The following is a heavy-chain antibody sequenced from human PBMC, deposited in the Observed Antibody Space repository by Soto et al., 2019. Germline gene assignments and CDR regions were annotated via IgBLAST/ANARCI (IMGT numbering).Heavy chain of an antibody. CDR3: ARDNWNDRIYDY. Sequence: RASVKVSCKASGYTFTGYYMHWVRQAPGQGLEWMGWINPNSGGTNYAQKFQGRVTMTRDTSISTAYMELSRLRSDDTAVYYCARDNWNDRIYDYWGQGTLVTVSS. CDR2: INPNSGGT. V-gene: IGHV1-2*02. CDR1: GYTFTGYY. J-gene: IGHJ4*02. D-gene: IGHD1-20*01.